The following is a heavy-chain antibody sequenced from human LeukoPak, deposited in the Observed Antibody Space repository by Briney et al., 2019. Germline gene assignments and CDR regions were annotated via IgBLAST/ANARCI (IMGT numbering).Heavy chain of an antibody. CDR2: IIPIFGGA. CDR3: ARGQLKAAPDESYYFDY. D-gene: IGHD6-6*01. CDR1: GGTFNTYA. V-gene: IGHV1-69*06. Sequence: SVKVSCKAAGGTFNTYAITSVRQAPGQGGEGRGGIIPIFGGADYAQKFHARVTITADKATSTAYLDLSSLRSDDTAVYYCARGQLKAAPDESYYFDYWGQGTLVTVSS. J-gene: IGHJ4*02.